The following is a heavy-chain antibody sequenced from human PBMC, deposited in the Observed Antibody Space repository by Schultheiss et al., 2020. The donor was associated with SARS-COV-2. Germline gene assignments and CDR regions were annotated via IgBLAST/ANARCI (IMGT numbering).Heavy chain of an antibody. CDR3: TTGYCSSTSCNYYYYYMDV. CDR1: GWSFSGYY. Sequence: GGSLRLSCAVYGWSFSGYYWRWIRQSPGKGLEWVGRIKSKTDGGTTDYAAPVKGRFTISRDDSKNTLKMQMNSLKTEVTAVYYCTTGYCSSTSCNYYYYYMDVWGKGTTVTVSS. V-gene: IGHV3-15*01. J-gene: IGHJ6*03. D-gene: IGHD2-2*01. CDR2: IKSKTDGGTT.